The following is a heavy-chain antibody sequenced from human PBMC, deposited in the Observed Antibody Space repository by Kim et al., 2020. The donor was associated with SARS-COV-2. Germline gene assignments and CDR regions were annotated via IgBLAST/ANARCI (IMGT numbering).Heavy chain of an antibody. J-gene: IGHJ6*02. CDR2: RT. Sequence: RTYSADSVKRRFTISRHNSKTTLYLQRNSLRAEDTAVYYCARDLGPYGMDVWGQGTTVTVSS. V-gene: IGHV3-53*04. CDR3: ARDLGPYGMDV.